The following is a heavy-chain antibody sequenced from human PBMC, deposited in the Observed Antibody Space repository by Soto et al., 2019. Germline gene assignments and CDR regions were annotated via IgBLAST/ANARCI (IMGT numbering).Heavy chain of an antibody. CDR2: INSDGSST. J-gene: IGHJ6*02. Sequence: PGGSLRLSCAASGFTFSSYWMSWVRQAPGKGLVWVSRINSDGSSTSYADSVKGRFTISRDNATNALYLQMNSLRAEDTAVYYCARAPRYCSSTSCYTDYGMDVWGQGTTVTVSS. D-gene: IGHD2-2*02. CDR1: GFTFSSYW. CDR3: ARAPRYCSSTSCYTDYGMDV. V-gene: IGHV3-74*01.